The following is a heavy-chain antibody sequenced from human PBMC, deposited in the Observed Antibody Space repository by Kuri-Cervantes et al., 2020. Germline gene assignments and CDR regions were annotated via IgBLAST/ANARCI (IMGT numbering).Heavy chain of an antibody. CDR1: GGSLSGYY. Sequence: SETLSLTCAVYGGSLSGYYWSWIRQPPGKGLEWIGEINHSGSTNYNPSLKSRVTISVDTSKNQFSLKLSSVTAADTAVYYCASSRRIVVVPAARRYNWFDPWGQGTLVTVSS. V-gene: IGHV4-34*01. D-gene: IGHD2-2*01. CDR2: INHSGST. CDR3: ASSRRIVVVPAARRYNWFDP. J-gene: IGHJ5*02.